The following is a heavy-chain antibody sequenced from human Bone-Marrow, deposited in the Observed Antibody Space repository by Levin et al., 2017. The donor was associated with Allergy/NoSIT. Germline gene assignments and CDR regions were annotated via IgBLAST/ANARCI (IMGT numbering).Heavy chain of an antibody. V-gene: IGHV3-23*01. D-gene: IGHD5-12*01. Sequence: GGSLRLSCEASGFTFNNYAMNWVRQAPGKGLEWVAVISGHSDRIFYADAVKGRFTISRDNSKNMVYLEMKSLRVEDTAVYYCTKDWDVVPNHVTHWGQGTLATISS. CDR2: ISGHSDRI. J-gene: IGHJ4*02. CDR3: TKDWDVVPNHVTH. CDR1: GFTFNNYA.